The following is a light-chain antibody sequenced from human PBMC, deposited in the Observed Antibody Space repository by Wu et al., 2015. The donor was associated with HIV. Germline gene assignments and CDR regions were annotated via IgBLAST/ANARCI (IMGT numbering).Light chain of an antibody. Sequence: SNRAADIPVRFSGSGSGTDFTLTISTLEPDDFATYYCQRRSNWPQISFGQGTQLDI. CDR2: S. CDR3: QRRSNWPQIS. J-gene: IGKJ5*01. V-gene: IGKV3-11*01.